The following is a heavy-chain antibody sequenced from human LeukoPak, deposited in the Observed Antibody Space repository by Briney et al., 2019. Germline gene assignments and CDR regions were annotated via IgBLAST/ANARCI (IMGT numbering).Heavy chain of an antibody. D-gene: IGHD6-13*01. CDR1: GFTFSSYW. V-gene: IGHV3-74*01. Sequence: GGALRLSCAASGFTFSSYWMHWVRQAPGKGLVWVSRINSDGRSTNYADSVKGRFTISRDNAKNTLYLQMNSLRAEDTAVYYCARASAAGIMLDSWGQGTLVTVSS. CDR3: ARASAAGIMLDS. CDR2: INSDGRST. J-gene: IGHJ4*02.